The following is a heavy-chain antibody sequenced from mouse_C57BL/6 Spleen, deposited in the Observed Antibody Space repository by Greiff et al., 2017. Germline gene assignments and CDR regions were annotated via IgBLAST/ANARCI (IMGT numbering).Heavy chain of an antibody. CDR3: ARNLETTVGAPYYYAMDY. J-gene: IGHJ4*01. Sequence: QVQLQESGPGLVAPSQSLSITCTVSGFSLTSYAISWVRQPPGKGLEWLGVIWPGGGTNYNSALKSRLSISKDHSKCHVFLKMNSMQADDRARYDGARNLETTVGAPYYYAMDYWGQGTSVTVSS. CDR2: IWPGGGT. CDR1: GFSLTSYA. V-gene: IGHV2-9-1*01. D-gene: IGHD1-1*01.